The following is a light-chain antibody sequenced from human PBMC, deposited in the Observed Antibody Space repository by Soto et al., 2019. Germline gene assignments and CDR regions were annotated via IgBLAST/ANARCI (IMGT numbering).Light chain of an antibody. V-gene: IGKV1-5*01. CDR2: DAS. Sequence: DIQMTQSRSTLSASVGDRVTITCRASQSISSWLAWYQQKPGKAPKLLIYDASSLESGVPSRFSGSGSGTEFTLTISSLQPDDFATYYCQQYNSLMWTFG. CDR1: QSISSW. J-gene: IGKJ1*01. CDR3: QQYNSLMWT.